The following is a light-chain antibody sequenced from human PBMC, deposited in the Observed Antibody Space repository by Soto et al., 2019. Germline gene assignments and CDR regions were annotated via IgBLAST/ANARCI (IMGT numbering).Light chain of an antibody. CDR1: QSISTY. CDR2: AAS. J-gene: IGKJ1*01. CDR3: QQSYNTPWT. V-gene: IGKV1-39*01. Sequence: DIQMTHSPSSLSASVGDIVTITCRASQSISTYLNWYQQKPGKAPKLLIHAASSLQSGVPSGFSGSGSGTDFTRTISSLQPEDFATYYCQQSYNTPWTFGQGTKVDIK.